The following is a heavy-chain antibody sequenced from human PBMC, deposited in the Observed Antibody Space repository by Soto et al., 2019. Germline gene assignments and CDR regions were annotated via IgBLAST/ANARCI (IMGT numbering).Heavy chain of an antibody. CDR2: IYWDDDK. D-gene: IGHD2-21*02. V-gene: IGHV2-5*02. Sequence: QITLKESGPTLVKPTQTLTLTCTFSGFSLTTGGVGVGWIRQPPGKALEWLALIYWDDDKRYSPSLKSRLTVTKDTSKNQVLLTMTNMDPVDTATYYCALSWCGGDCLGSYSSHYYYGMDVWGQGTTVTVSS. CDR3: ALSWCGGDCLGSYSSHYYYGMDV. CDR1: GFSLTTGGVG. J-gene: IGHJ6*02.